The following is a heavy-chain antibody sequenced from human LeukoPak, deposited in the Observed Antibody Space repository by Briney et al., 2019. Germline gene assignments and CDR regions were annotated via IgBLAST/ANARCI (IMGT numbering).Heavy chain of an antibody. D-gene: IGHD3-9*01. J-gene: IGHJ4*02. Sequence: GGSLRLSCAASGLTFSSYGMHWVRQAPGKGLEWVAVISYDGSNKYYADSVKGRFTISRDNSNNTLYLQMNSLRAEDTAVYYCAKTSRYFDWLPLDYWGQGTLVTVSS. CDR3: AKTSRYFDWLPLDY. CDR2: ISYDGSNK. V-gene: IGHV3-30*18. CDR1: GLTFSSYG.